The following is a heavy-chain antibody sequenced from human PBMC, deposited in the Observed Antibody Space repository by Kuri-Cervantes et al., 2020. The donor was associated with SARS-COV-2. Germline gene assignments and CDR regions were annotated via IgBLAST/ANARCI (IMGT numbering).Heavy chain of an antibody. CDR2: INWNGGST. CDR1: GFTFDDYG. CDR3: ARDEWELRVHSDYYYYYYMDV. Sequence: GGSLRLSCAASGFTFDDYGMSWVRQAPGKGLEWVSGINWNGGSTGYADSVKGRFTISRDNSKNTLYLQMGSLRAEDMAVYYCARDEWELRVHSDYYYYYYMDVWGKGTTVTVSS. D-gene: IGHD1-26*01. V-gene: IGHV3-20*04. J-gene: IGHJ6*03.